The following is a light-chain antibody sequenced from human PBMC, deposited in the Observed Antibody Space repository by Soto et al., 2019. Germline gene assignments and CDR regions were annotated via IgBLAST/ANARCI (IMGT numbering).Light chain of an antibody. V-gene: IGKV3-20*01. CDR1: QSVTSSC. CDR2: TTS. J-gene: IGKJ3*01. CDR3: QQCGGSPLFS. Sequence: EIVLTQSPATLSLSPGEIATLSCTASQSVTSSCLAWYQRKPGKAPRLLSHTTSTRATDIPDRFSGSGSVTYFTLTISRLQPEDFAVYYCQQCGGSPLFSFGPGTRVYI.